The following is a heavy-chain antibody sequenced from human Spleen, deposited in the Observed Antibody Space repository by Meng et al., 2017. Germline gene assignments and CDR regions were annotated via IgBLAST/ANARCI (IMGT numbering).Heavy chain of an antibody. CDR3: ATRATTGGDLFDY. V-gene: IGHV1-69*02. D-gene: IGHD1-26*01. CDR1: GGTFSSYT. CDR2: IIPILGIA. J-gene: IGHJ4*02. Sequence: SVKVSCKASGGTFSSYTISWVRQAPGQGLEWMGRIIPILGIANYAQKFQGRVTITVDKSTSTAYMELSSLRSEDTAVYYCATRATTGGDLFDYWGQGTLVTVSS.